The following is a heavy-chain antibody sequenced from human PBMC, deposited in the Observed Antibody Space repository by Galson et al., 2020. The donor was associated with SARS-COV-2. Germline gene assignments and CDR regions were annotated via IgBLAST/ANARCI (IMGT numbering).Heavy chain of an antibody. V-gene: IGHV4-34*01. D-gene: IGHD3-10*01. J-gene: IGHJ4*02. CDR3: ARGGYHASGSSYRTRAFDY. CDR2: IHHSGST. CDR1: GGSFSGYY. Sequence: SETLSLTCAVYGGSFSGYYWSWIRQPPGKGLEWIGEIHHSGSTNYNPSLKSRVTISVDTSKNQFSLKLSSVTAADTAVYYCARGGYHASGSSYRTRAFDYWGQGTLVTVSS.